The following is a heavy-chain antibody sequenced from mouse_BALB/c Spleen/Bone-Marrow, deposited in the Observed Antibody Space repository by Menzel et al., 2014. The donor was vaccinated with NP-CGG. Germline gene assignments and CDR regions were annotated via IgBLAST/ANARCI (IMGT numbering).Heavy chain of an antibody. J-gene: IGHJ3*01. CDR1: GFTFXSYT. D-gene: IGHD3-3*01. CDR3: ARRAGAY. CDR2: ISNGGGST. V-gene: IGHV5-12-2*01. Sequence: LQQSGGGLVQPGGSLKLSCAASGFTFXSYTMSWVRQTPEKRLEWVAYISNGGGSTYYPDTVKGRFTISRDNAKNTLYLQMSSLKSEDTAMYYCARRAGAYWGQGTLVTVSA.